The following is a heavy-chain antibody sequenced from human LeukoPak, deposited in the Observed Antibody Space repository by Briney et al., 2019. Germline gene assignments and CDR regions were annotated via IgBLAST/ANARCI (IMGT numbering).Heavy chain of an antibody. CDR3: ERHGGAGPYGAFEI. CDR2: IYPGDSDT. CDR1: GYIYSNYW. Sequence: GESLQSCSKGSGYIYSNYWSVGVRQMPGRGLESMGIIYPGDSDTRYSPSFQGQVTISADKSISTAYLQWSSLRASDTAMYYCERHGGAGPYGAFEIWGQGTRVTVSS. J-gene: IGHJ3*02. D-gene: IGHD1-26*01. V-gene: IGHV5-51*01.